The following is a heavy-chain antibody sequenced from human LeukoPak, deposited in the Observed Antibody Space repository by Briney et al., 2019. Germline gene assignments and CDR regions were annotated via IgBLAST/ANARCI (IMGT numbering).Heavy chain of an antibody. D-gene: IGHD6-13*01. CDR3: AKDQPSSSWYPGFQH. V-gene: IGHV3-23*01. CDR1: GFTFSNAW. Sequence: GGSLRLSCAASGFTFSNAWMSWVRQAPGKGLEWVSAISGSGCSTYYADSVKGRFTISRDNSKNTLYLQMNSLRAEDTAVYYCAKDQPSSSWYPGFQHWGQGTLVTVSS. CDR2: ISGSGCST. J-gene: IGHJ1*01.